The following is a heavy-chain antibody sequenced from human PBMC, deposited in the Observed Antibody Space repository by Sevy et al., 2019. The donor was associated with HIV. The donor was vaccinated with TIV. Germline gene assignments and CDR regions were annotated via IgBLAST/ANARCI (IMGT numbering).Heavy chain of an antibody. Sequence: GGSLRLSCEASGFTVSGNYMAWVRLAPGKGLEWVSLIGSGGSTYYADSVKGRFTISRDNEKNTLYLQMNPLRAGDTAVYFCARDRYYDASCYYYYYYGMDVWGQGTTVTVSS. D-gene: IGHD3-22*01. CDR3: ARDRYYDASCYYYYYYGMDV. CDR2: IGSGGST. V-gene: IGHV3-66*01. J-gene: IGHJ6*02. CDR1: GFTVSGNY.